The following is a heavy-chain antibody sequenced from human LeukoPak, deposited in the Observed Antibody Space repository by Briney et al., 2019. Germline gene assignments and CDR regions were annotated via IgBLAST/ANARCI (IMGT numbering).Heavy chain of an antibody. CDR1: GFTFSSYA. D-gene: IGHD4-11*01. CDR3: AKREAYSTYSAGWFDP. CDR2: ISGSGGST. V-gene: IGHV3-23*01. Sequence: GGSLRLSCAASGFTFSSYAMSWVRQAPGKGLEWVSAISGSGGSTYYADSVKGRFTISRDNSKNTLYLQMNSLRAEDTAVYYCAKREAYSTYSAGWFDPWGQGTLVTVSS. J-gene: IGHJ5*02.